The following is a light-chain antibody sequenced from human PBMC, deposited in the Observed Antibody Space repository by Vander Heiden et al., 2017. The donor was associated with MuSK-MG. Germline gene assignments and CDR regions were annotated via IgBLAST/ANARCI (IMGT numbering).Light chain of an antibody. J-gene: IGKJ2*01. CDR2: AAS. CDR1: QSISSY. V-gene: IGKV1-39*01. Sequence: DIQMTQSPSSLSASVGDRVTITCRASQSISSYLNWYQQKPGKAPKLLIYAASSLQSGVPSRFSGSGSGTDFTLTISSLQPEDFATHYCQQSDSTPITFGQGTKLEIK. CDR3: QQSDSTPIT.